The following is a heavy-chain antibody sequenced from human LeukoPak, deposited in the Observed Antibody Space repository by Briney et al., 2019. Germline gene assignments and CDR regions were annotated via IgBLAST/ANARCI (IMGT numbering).Heavy chain of an antibody. CDR1: GFTVSSNY. CDR2: IYSGGST. J-gene: IGHJ4*02. V-gene: IGHV3-66*01. CDR3: ARGYCSGGSCYHEWDY. D-gene: IGHD2-15*01. Sequence: GGSLRLSCAASGFTVSSNYMSWVRQAPGKGLEWVSVIYSGGSTYYADSVKGRFTISRDNSKNTLYLQMNSLRAEDTAVYYCARGYCSGGSCYHEWDYWGQGTLVTVPS.